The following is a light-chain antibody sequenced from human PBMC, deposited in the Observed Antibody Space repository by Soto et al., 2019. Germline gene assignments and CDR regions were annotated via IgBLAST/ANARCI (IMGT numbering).Light chain of an antibody. CDR2: GAS. V-gene: IGKV3D-15*01. Sequence: VLTLSPGTLSLSPGERAALSRRASQSVDRELAWYVQTPGQAPRRPIYGASTWGTGVPPRFSGSGSGTEFTLTISSLQPEDYAVYYCQQYTSWPMTFGPGTRLEIK. CDR1: QSVDRE. CDR3: QQYTSWPMT. J-gene: IGKJ5*01.